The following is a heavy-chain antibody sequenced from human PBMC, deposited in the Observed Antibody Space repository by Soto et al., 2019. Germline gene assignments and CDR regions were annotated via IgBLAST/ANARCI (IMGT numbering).Heavy chain of an antibody. Sequence: PGGSLRLSCAASGFTVSSNYMSWVRQAPGKGLEWVSVIYSGGSTYYADSVKGRFTISRHNSKNTLYLQMNSLRAEDTAVYYCAREILADRAPGAFDYWGQGTLVTVSS. V-gene: IGHV3-53*04. CDR2: IYSGGST. CDR3: AREILADRAPGAFDY. J-gene: IGHJ4*02. D-gene: IGHD3-16*01. CDR1: GFTVSSNY.